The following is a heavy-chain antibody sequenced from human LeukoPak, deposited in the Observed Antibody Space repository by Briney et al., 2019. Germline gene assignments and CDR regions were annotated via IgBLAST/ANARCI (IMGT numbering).Heavy chain of an antibody. Sequence: SETLSLTCAVDGASLSGFFWNWIRQSPGKGLEWIGEMNQGGGARFNPSLKSRVTISVDTSKNQFSLKLGSVTAADTAVYYCARHGSIATGAFTHWGQGTLVTVSS. D-gene: IGHD6-13*01. CDR3: ARHGSIATGAFTH. CDR1: GASLSGFF. CDR2: MNQGGGA. J-gene: IGHJ4*02. V-gene: IGHV4-34*01.